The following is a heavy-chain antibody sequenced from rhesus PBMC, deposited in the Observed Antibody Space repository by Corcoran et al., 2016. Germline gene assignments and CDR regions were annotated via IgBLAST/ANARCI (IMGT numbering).Heavy chain of an antibody. CDR3: ARSLYWYIFDY. Sequence: QLQLQESGPGLVKPSETLSVTCAVSGGSISSSYWSWIRQAPGKGLEWIGYIYGSGSSTNYNPSLKSRVTISTDTSKNQFSRKLSSVTAADTAVYYCARSLYWYIFDYWGQGVLVTVSS. D-gene: IGHD2-21*01. V-gene: IGHV4-169*01. CDR1: GGSISSSY. CDR2: IYGSGSST. J-gene: IGHJ4*01.